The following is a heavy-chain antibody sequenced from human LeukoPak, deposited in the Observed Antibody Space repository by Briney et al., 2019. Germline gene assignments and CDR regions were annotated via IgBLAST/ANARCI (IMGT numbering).Heavy chain of an antibody. CDR3: ASPHSGSYFAYYFDY. J-gene: IGHJ4*02. CDR1: GFTFSSYA. V-gene: IGHV3-23*01. D-gene: IGHD1-26*01. Sequence: GGSLRLSCAASGFTFSSYAMSWVRQAPGKGLEWVSAISGSGGSTYYADSVKGRFTISRDNSKNTLYLQMNSLRAEDTAVYYCASPHSGSYFAYYFDYWGQGTLVTVSS. CDR2: ISGSGGST.